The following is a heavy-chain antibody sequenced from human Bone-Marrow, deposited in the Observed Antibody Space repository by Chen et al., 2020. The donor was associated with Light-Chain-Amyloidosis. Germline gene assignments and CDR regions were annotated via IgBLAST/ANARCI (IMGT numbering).Heavy chain of an antibody. J-gene: IGHJ6*03. Sequence: QLHLQESGPGLVKPPETLSLTCTVSGSSISGSRNFWGWVRQAPGKGLEWIANTFHGGSTYYNPSLKSRVTISLDTFKNQFSLSLASVTAADTAIYYWVRHGVPSAPYYYYMDIWGEGTTVTVS. CDR3: VRHGVPSAPYYYYMDI. D-gene: IGHD2-2*01. CDR2: TFHGGST. CDR1: GSSISGSRNF. V-gene: IGHV4-39*01.